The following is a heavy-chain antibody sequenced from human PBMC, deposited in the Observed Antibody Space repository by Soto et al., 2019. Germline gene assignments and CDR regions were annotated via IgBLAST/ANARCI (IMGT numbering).Heavy chain of an antibody. CDR3: ARLVWYDYVWGSYRLFDY. J-gene: IGHJ4*02. CDR1: GGSISSSSYY. Sequence: KPSETLSLTCTVSGGSISSSSYYWGWIRQPPGKGLEWIGSIYYSGSTYYNPSLKSRVTISVDTSKNQFSLKLSSVTAADTAVYYCARLVWYDYVWGSYRLFDYWGQGTLVTVSS. CDR2: IYYSGST. D-gene: IGHD3-16*02. V-gene: IGHV4-39*01.